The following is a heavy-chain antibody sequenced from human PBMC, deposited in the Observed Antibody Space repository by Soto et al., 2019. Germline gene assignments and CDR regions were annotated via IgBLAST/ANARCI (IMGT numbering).Heavy chain of an antibody. CDR3: ASHDPGARVDP. J-gene: IGHJ5*02. CDR2: INPNNGAT. Sequence: QVQLVQSGAEGKKPGASVKVSCKAPRYIFTAYFMHWGRQAPVQGLEWMGWINPNNGATHYGLSLRGMVTMTRDTSVIMAHLELSSLRSDDTAVYYCASHDPGARVDPRGQGTLVIVSS. V-gene: IGHV1-2*02. CDR1: RYIFTAYF. D-gene: IGHD1-1*01.